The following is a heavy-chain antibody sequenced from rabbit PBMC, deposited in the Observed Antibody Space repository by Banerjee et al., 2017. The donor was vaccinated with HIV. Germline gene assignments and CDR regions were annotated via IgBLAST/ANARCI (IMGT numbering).Heavy chain of an antibody. CDR3: ARDGGSSYYTYFNL. V-gene: IGHV1S43*01. CDR2: VGTSSGST. Sequence: QEQLEESGGDLVKPEGSLTLTCKASGFDLSSYYDMCWVRQAPGKGLEWIGCVGTSSGSTWYASWVNGRFTISRSTSLNTVDLKMTSLTAADTATYFCARDGGSSYYTYFNLWGPGTLVTVS. D-gene: IGHD8-1*01. J-gene: IGHJ4*01. CDR1: GFDLSSYYD.